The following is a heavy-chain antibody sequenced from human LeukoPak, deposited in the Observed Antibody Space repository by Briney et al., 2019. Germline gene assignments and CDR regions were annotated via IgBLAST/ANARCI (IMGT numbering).Heavy chain of an antibody. Sequence: SETLSLTCTVSGGSISSSGYYWGWIRQPPGKGLEWIGSIYCSGSTYYNPSLKSRVTISVDTSKNQFSLKLSSVTAADTAVYYCARWGDVEMATTNWFDPWGQGTLVTVSS. J-gene: IGHJ5*02. CDR1: GGSISSSGYY. CDR3: ARWGDVEMATTNWFDP. CDR2: IYCSGST. D-gene: IGHD5-24*01. V-gene: IGHV4-39*01.